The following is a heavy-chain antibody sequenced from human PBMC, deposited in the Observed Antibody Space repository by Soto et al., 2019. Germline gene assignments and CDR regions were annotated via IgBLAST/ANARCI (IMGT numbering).Heavy chain of an antibody. Sequence: GGSLRLSCAGSGFPFSNAWINWVRHVPGKGLEWVGRIKSRALGGTTDFDAPVRGRFAITRDDSRNVAYMQMNSLHTEDTAVFFFAADSSSPKVVGRFDYWGQGTLVTVSS. CDR2: IKSRALGGTT. CDR3: AADSSSPKVVGRFDY. V-gene: IGHV3-15*07. D-gene: IGHD1-26*01. CDR1: GFPFSNAW. J-gene: IGHJ4*02.